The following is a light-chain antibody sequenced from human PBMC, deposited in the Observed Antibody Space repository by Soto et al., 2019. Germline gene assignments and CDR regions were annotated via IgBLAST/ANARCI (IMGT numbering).Light chain of an antibody. CDR1: SSDIGGYNY. J-gene: IGLJ2*01. V-gene: IGLV2-14*01. CDR2: EVS. CDR3: CSYADTYTWL. Sequence: QSALTQPASVSGSPGQSITISCTGTSSDIGGYNYVSWYQQHPGKAPKVMIYEVSNRSSGVSNRFSGSKSGNTASLTISGLQAEDEADYYCCSYADTYTWLFGGGTKLTVL.